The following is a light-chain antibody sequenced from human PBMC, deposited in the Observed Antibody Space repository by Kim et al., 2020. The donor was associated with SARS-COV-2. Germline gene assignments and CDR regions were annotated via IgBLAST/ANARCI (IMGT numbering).Light chain of an antibody. Sequence: LPAGEPATPSCRTSQRVGHYSLAWYQQRPGPTPRLLISGICARASGIPVRFSGSGSGSDFTLTINRLEPDDFDVYYCQQDDNSPYTFGQGTKLEIK. CDR3: QQDDNSPYT. V-gene: IGKV3-20*01. J-gene: IGKJ2*01. CDR2: GIC. CDR1: QRVGHYS.